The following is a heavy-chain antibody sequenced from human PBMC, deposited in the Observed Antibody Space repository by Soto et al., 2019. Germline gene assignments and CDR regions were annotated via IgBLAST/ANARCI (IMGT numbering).Heavy chain of an antibody. D-gene: IGHD5-18*01. Sequence: SETLSLTCPVSGGSIRSYYWSWIRQPPGKGLEWIGYIYYSGSTNYNPSLKSRVTISVDTSKNQFSLKLSSVTAADTAVYYCARERKGRGYSLFDYWGQGTLVTVSS. CDR2: IYYSGST. CDR3: ARERKGRGYSLFDY. J-gene: IGHJ4*02. CDR1: GGSIRSYY. V-gene: IGHV4-59*01.